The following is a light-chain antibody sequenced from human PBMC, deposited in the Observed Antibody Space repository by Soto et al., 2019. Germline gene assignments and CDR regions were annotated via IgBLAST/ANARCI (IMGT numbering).Light chain of an antibody. CDR1: SSNIGAHYD. J-gene: IGLJ1*01. CDR3: QSYDNSVSVYV. CDR2: GNS. Sequence: QSVLTQPPAVSGAPGQRVTISCTGSSSNIGAHYDVHWYQQLPGTAPKLLIYGNSNRPSGVPDRFSGSKSGTSASLAITGLQAEDEADYYCQSYDNSVSVYVLGTGTKVTVL. V-gene: IGLV1-40*01.